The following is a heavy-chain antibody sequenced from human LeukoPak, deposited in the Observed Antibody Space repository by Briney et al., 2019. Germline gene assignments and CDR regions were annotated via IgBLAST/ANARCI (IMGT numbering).Heavy chain of an antibody. CDR1: GFTFSSYG. J-gene: IGHJ4*02. CDR2: IWYDGSNK. V-gene: IGHV3-33*01. CDR3: ARENWYLDY. Sequence: GGSLRLSCAASGFTFSSYGMHWVRQAPGKGLEWVAVIWYDGSNKYYADSVKGRFTISRDNAKNTLYLQMSSLRAEDTAVYYCARENWYLDYWGQGTLVTVSS. D-gene: IGHD1-1*01.